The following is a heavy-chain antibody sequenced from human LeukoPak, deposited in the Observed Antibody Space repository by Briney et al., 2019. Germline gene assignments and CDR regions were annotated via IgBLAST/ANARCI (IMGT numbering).Heavy chain of an antibody. CDR1: GFTVSSNY. CDR3: AGYVGVLAAFDY. V-gene: IGHV3-53*01. J-gene: IGHJ4*02. CDR2: IYSGGST. Sequence: GGSLRLSCSASGFTVSSNYMSWVRQAPGKGLEWVSVIYSGGSTYYADSVKGRFTISRDNSKDTLYLQMNSLRAEDTAVYYCAGYVGVLAAFDYWGQGTLVTVSS. D-gene: IGHD2-15*01.